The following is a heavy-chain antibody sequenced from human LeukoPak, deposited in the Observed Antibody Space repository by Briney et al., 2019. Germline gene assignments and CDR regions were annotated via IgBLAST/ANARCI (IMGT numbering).Heavy chain of an antibody. CDR3: ARYCGGDCRTVYGMDV. D-gene: IGHD2-21*02. V-gene: IGHV4-59*12. CDR2: IYYSGST. CDR1: GGSISSYY. J-gene: IGHJ6*02. Sequence: KPSETLSLTCTVSGGSISSYYWSWIRQPPGKGLEWIGYIYYSGSTNYNPSLKSRVTISVDTSKNQFSLKLSSVTAADTAVYYCARYCGGDCRTVYGMDVWGQGTTVTVSS.